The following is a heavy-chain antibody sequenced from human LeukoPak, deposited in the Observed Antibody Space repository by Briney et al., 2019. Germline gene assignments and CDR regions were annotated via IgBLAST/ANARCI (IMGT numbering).Heavy chain of an antibody. CDR1: GFTFDDYA. CDR2: ISWNSGSI. Sequence: GGSLRLSCAASGFTFDDYAMHWVWQAPGKGLEWVSGISWNSGSIGYADSVKGRFTISRDNAKNSLYLQMNSLRAEDTALYYCAKVNGDSFFDYWGQGTLVTVSS. D-gene: IGHD4-17*01. CDR3: AKVNGDSFFDY. V-gene: IGHV3-9*01. J-gene: IGHJ4*02.